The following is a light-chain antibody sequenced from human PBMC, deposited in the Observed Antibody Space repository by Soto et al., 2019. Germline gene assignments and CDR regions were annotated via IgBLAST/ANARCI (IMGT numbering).Light chain of an antibody. Sequence: DIQMTQSPSSLSASVGDRVTITCQASQDMSNYLNWYQQKPGKAPKLLIYDASNLETGVPSRFSGSGSGTDFTFTISSLQPDDIATYYCQQYDNLPLTFGGGTKVEIK. CDR3: QQYDNLPLT. CDR1: QDMSNY. V-gene: IGKV1-33*01. CDR2: DAS. J-gene: IGKJ4*01.